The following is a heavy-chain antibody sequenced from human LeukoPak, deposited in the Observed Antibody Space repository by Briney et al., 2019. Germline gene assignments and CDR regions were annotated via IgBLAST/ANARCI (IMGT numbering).Heavy chain of an antibody. CDR3: ARGTYYYEF. CDR1: GFTFSTYG. Sequence: GGSLRLSCVASGFTFSTYGIHWVRQAPGKGLEWVAYMNQLGNEKNYLDSVKGRFTISRDNAKNSLYLQMNSLRAEGTAVYYCARGTYYYEFWGQGTLVTVSS. J-gene: IGHJ4*02. V-gene: IGHV3-7*04. D-gene: IGHD3-16*01. CDR2: MNQLGNEK.